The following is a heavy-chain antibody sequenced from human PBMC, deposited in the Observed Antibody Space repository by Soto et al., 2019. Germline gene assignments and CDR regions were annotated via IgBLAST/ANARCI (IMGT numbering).Heavy chain of an antibody. CDR1: GFTFHDHA. CDR3: AKGSRWELHESFDY. Sequence: EVQLVESGGGWVQPDRSLRLSCAASGFTFHDHAMHWVRQAPGKGLEWVSGVSWNSGSIGYADSVKGRFTISRDNAKNSLYLQMNSLRAEDTALYFCAKGSRWELHESFDYWGQGTLVTVSS. CDR2: VSWNSGSI. J-gene: IGHJ4*02. V-gene: IGHV3-9*01. D-gene: IGHD1-26*01.